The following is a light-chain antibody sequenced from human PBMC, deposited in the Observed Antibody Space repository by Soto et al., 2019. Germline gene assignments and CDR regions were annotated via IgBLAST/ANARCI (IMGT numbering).Light chain of an antibody. V-gene: IGKV3-20*01. CDR1: QSVSSSF. CDR3: QQYGSSPPT. CDR2: GAS. Sequence: EIVLAQSPGTLSLSPGERATLSCRASQSVSSSFLAWYHKKPGQAPRLLIYGASNRATGIPDRFSGSGSGTDFTLTISRLEPEDFAVYYCQQYGSSPPTFGQGTRLEIK. J-gene: IGKJ5*01.